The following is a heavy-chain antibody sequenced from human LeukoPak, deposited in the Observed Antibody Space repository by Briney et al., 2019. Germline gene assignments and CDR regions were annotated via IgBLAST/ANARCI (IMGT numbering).Heavy chain of an antibody. CDR1: GFTFSSYS. CDR2: ISSSSSYI. D-gene: IGHD1-26*01. Sequence: GGSLTLSCAASGFTFSSYSMNWVRQAPGKGLEWVSSISSSSSYIYYADSVKGRFTISRDNAKNSLYLQMNSLRAEDTAVYYCARDQVEWEPGVLGYWGQGTLVTVSS. J-gene: IGHJ4*02. CDR3: ARDQVEWEPGVLGY. V-gene: IGHV3-21*01.